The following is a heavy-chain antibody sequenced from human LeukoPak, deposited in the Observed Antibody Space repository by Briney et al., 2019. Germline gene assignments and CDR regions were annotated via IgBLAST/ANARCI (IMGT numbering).Heavy chain of an antibody. CDR2: IYYSGST. Sequence: KSSETLSLTCTVSGGSISSGGYYWSWIRQHPGKGLEWIGYIYYSGSTYYNPSLKSRVTISVDTSKNQFSLKLSSVTAADTAVYYCARDRGDYAGGAFDIWGQGTMVAVSS. J-gene: IGHJ3*02. V-gene: IGHV4-31*03. CDR1: GGSISSGGYY. CDR3: ARDRGDYAGGAFDI. D-gene: IGHD4-17*01.